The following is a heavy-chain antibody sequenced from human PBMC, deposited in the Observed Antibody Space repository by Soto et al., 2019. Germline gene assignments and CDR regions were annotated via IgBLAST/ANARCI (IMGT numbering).Heavy chain of an antibody. CDR2: IYHSGST. J-gene: IGHJ6*02. CDR3: ARAGAAPYYYYGLDV. Sequence: TLSLTCAVSGGSISSGGYSWSWIRQPPGKGLEWIGYIYHSGSTYYNPSLKSRVTISVDRSKNQFSLKLSSVTAADTAVYYCARAGAAPYYYYGLDVWGQGTTVTVSS. V-gene: IGHV4-30-2*01. CDR1: GGSISSGGYS. D-gene: IGHD3-10*01.